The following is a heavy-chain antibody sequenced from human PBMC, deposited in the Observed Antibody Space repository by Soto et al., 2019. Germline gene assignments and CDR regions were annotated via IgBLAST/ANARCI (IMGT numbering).Heavy chain of an antibody. D-gene: IGHD3-16*01. V-gene: IGHV3-30*14. CDR3: ARGAIMTTPAS. CDR1: GFNFTSHA. J-gene: IGHJ5*02. Sequence: QVQLVDSGGGVVQPGRSLRLSCAASGFNFTSHAMHWVRQAPGKGLEWVAVISGDGTNKYYAESVKGRFTISRDNFKNTLSLQMNSLRVEDTAVYLCARGAIMTTPASWGKGTLVTVSS. CDR2: ISGDGTNK.